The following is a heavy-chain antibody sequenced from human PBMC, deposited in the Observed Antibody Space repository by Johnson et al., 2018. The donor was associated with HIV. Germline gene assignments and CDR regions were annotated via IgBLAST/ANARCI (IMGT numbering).Heavy chain of an antibody. V-gene: IGHV3-11*04. CDR3: AKDDYGDLWVGAFDI. D-gene: IGHD4-17*01. CDR1: GFSFSAYY. Sequence: QVQLVESGGGVVKPGGSLRLSCEASGFSFSAYYMTWIRQAPGKGLEWVSSISSSGTPKYYADSVKGRFTISRDNGKNSLYLQMNNLRAEDTAMYYCAKDDYGDLWVGAFDIWGQGTMVTVSS. J-gene: IGHJ3*02. CDR2: ISSSGTPK.